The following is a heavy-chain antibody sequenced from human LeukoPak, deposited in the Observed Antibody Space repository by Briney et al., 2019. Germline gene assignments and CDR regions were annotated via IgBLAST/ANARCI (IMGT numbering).Heavy chain of an antibody. Sequence: PGGSLRLSCAASGFTFSSYSMNWVRQAPGKGLEWVSYISSSSSTIYYADSVKGRFTISRDNAKNSLYLQMNSLRAEDTAVYYCARLLDFWSGYYPDNWLDPWGQGTLVTVSS. CDR2: ISSSSSTI. D-gene: IGHD3-3*01. V-gene: IGHV3-48*01. CDR3: ARLLDFWSGYYPDNWLDP. J-gene: IGHJ5*02. CDR1: GFTFSSYS.